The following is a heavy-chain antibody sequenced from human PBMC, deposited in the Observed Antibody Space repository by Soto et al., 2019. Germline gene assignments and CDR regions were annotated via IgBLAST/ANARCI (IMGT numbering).Heavy chain of an antibody. CDR3: AKTSGSYAHFED. V-gene: IGHV3-23*01. Sequence: EVQLLESGGALVQPGGSLRLSCAASGFTFSSHAMRWDRQAPGKGLEWVSSVSASGDRTYYADTVKGRFTISRDNAKNTVSLQMNSLRAEDTALYYCAKTSGSYAHFEDWGQGTLVTVSS. CDR2: VSASGDRT. CDR1: GFTFSSHA. D-gene: IGHD3-16*01. J-gene: IGHJ4*02.